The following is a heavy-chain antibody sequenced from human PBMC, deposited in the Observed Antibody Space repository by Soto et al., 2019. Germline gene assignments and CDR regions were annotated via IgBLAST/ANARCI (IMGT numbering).Heavy chain of an antibody. CDR3: AKHQHRAAAGVRNDAFDI. CDR2: ISGSGGST. Sequence: HPRGSLRLSCAASGFTFSSYAMSWVCQAPWKGLEWVSAISGSGGSTYYADSVKGRFTISRDNSKNTLYLQMNSLRAEDTAVYYCAKHQHRAAAGVRNDAFDIWGQGTMVTVSS. J-gene: IGHJ3*02. V-gene: IGHV3-23*01. CDR1: GFTFSSYA. D-gene: IGHD6-13*01.